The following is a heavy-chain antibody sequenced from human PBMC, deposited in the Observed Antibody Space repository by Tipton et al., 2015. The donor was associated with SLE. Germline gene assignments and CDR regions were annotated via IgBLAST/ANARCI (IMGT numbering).Heavy chain of an antibody. V-gene: IGHV3-49*04. Sequence: RSLRLSCTASGFTFGDYAMSWVRQAPGKGLEWVGFIRSKAYGGTTEYAASVKGRFTISRDDSKSIAYLQMNSLKTEDTAVYYCTRYSSGLDAFDIWGQGTMVTVSS. CDR1: GFTFGDYA. CDR2: IRSKAYGGTT. D-gene: IGHD6-19*01. CDR3: TRYSSGLDAFDI. J-gene: IGHJ3*02.